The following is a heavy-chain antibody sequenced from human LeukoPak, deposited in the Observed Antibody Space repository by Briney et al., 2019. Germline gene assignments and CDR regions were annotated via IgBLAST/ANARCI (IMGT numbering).Heavy chain of an antibody. D-gene: IGHD6-13*01. CDR2: ISHSGDT. CDR1: GGSFSDYF. V-gene: IGHV4-34*01. CDR3: ARVIAAAVDP. Sequence: SETLSLTCAVYGGSFSDYFWSWIRQPPGKALEWIGEISHSGDTNYNPSLESRVTISVDTSKNQFSLQLSSVTAADTAVYYCARVIAAAVDPWGQGSLVTVSS. J-gene: IGHJ5*02.